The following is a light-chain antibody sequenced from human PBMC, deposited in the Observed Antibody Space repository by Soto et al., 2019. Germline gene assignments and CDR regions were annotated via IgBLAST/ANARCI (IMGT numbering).Light chain of an antibody. V-gene: IGKV3-15*01. CDR2: GAS. Sequence: EIVMTQSPATMSVSPGERATLSCRASQSVRSNLAWYQQKPGQAPRLLIYGASTRATGIPARFSGSGSGTAFTLTISSLQSEDLAVYYCQQYHNWPPWTFGQGTKVYIK. CDR1: QSVRSN. J-gene: IGKJ1*01. CDR3: QQYHNWPPWT.